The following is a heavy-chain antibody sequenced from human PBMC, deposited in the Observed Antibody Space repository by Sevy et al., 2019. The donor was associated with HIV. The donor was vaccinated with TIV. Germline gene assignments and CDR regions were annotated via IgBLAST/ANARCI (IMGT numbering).Heavy chain of an antibody. CDR1: GYSFTSYW. J-gene: IGHJ4*02. CDR3: ERKRNYYYGSGSYYNFDY. V-gene: IGHV5-51*01. Sequence: GESLTISCKGSGYSFTSYWIGWVRQMPGKGLEWMGIIYPGDSDTRYSPSFQGQVTISADKSISTAYLQWSSLKASDTAMYYCERKRNYYYGSGSYYNFDYWGQGTLVTVSS. D-gene: IGHD3-10*01. CDR2: IYPGDSDT.